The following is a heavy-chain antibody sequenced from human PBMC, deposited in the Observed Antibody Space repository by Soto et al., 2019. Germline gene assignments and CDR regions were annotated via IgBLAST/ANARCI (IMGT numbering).Heavy chain of an antibody. D-gene: IGHD3-3*01. CDR2: IKQDGSEK. CDR1: GFTFSSYW. V-gene: IGHV3-7*03. CDR3: ARGASYDFAFRASSGWFDP. J-gene: IGHJ5*02. Sequence: EVQLVESGGGLVQPGGSLRLSCAASGFTFSSYWMSWVRQAPGKGLEWVANIKQDGSEKYYVDSVKGRFTISRDNAKNSLYLQMNSLRAEDTAVYYCARGASYDFAFRASSGWFDPWGQGTLITVSS.